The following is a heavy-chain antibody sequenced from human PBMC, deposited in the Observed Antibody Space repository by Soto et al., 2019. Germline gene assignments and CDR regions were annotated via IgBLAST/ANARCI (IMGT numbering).Heavy chain of an antibody. CDR2: IWYDGSNK. J-gene: IGHJ3*02. D-gene: IGHD2-2*01. Sequence: VQLVESGGGVVQPGRSLRLSCAASGFTFSSYGMHWVRQAPGKGLEWVAVIWYDGSNKYYADSVKGRFTISRDNSKNTLYLQMNSLRAEDTAVYYCARGFFCSSTSCYAAGADAFDIWGQGTMVTVSS. V-gene: IGHV3-33*01. CDR1: GFTFSSYG. CDR3: ARGFFCSSTSCYAAGADAFDI.